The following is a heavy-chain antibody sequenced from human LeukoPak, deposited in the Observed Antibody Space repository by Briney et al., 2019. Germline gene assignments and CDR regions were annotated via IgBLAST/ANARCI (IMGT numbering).Heavy chain of an antibody. CDR2: IFNTGST. CDR1: GDSIGRGSYY. D-gene: IGHD5-18*01. J-gene: IGHJ4*02. CDR3: ARDICGYNYGCFDS. Sequence: SETLSLTCAVSGDSIGRGSYYWGWIRQPAGKAPGWIGRIFNTGSTSYNPSLKSRVTISVDTSKNQFSLNLRSVTAADTAVYYCARDICGYNYGCFDSWGQGTLVTVSS. V-gene: IGHV4-61*02.